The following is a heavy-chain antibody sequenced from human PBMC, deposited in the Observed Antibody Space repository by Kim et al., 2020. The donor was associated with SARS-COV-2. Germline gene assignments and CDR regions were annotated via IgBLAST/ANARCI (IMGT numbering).Heavy chain of an antibody. J-gene: IGHJ6*03. D-gene: IGHD2-15*01. CDR2: IKSKTDGGTT. V-gene: IGHV3-15*01. CDR3: TTDQVVVAATPYYYYYMDV. Sequence: GGSLRLSCAASGFTFSNAWMSWVRQAPGKGLEWVGRIKSKTDGGTTDYAAPVKGRFTISRDDSKNTLYLQMNSLKTEDTAVYYCTTDQVVVAATPYYYYYMDVWGKGTTVTVSS. CDR1: GFTFSNAW.